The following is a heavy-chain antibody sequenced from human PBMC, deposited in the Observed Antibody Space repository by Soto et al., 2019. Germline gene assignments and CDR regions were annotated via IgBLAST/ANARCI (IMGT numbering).Heavy chain of an antibody. Sequence: QVQLVQSGAEVKKPGSSVKVSCKASGGTFSSYAISWVRQAPGQGLEWMGGIIPIFGTANYAQKFQGRVGITADESASTAYMELSSLSSEDTAVYYCARGYIAATGSEGDYYYYYGMDVWGQGTTVTVSS. D-gene: IGHD6-13*01. CDR2: IIPIFGTA. J-gene: IGHJ6*02. CDR1: GGTFSSYA. V-gene: IGHV1-69*12. CDR3: ARGYIAATGSEGDYYYYYGMDV.